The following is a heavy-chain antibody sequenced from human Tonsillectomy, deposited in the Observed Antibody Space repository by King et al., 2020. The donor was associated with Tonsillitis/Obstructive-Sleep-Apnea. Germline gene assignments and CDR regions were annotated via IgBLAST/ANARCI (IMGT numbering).Heavy chain of an antibody. J-gene: IGHJ4*02. CDR2: IKQDGSEK. V-gene: IGHV3-7*01. CDR1: GFTFSSYW. Sequence: VQLVESGGGLVKPGGSLRLSCAASGFTFSSYWMSWVRQAPGKGLEWVANIKQDGSEKYYVDSVKGRFTISRDNAKNSLYLQMNSLRAEDTAVYYCAREGFTCSSTSCYTDYFDYRGQGTLVSVSA. CDR3: AREGFTCSSTSCYTDYFDY. D-gene: IGHD2-2*02.